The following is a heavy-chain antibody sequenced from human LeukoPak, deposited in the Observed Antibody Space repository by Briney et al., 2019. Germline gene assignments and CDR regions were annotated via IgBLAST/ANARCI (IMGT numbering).Heavy chain of an antibody. CDR2: IYYSGST. J-gene: IGHJ4*02. V-gene: IGHV4-59*01. CDR3: ARGWRYTEIDY. CDR1: GGSISSYY. Sequence: KPSETLSLTCTVSGGSISSYYGSWIRQPPGKGLEWIGYIYYSGSTNYNPSLKSRVTISVGTSKNQFSLKLSSVTAADTAVYYCARGWRYTEIDYWGQGTLVTVSS. D-gene: IGHD5-18*01.